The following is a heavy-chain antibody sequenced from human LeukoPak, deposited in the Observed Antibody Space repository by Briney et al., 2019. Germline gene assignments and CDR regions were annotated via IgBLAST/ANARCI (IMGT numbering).Heavy chain of an antibody. CDR1: GYTFTGYY. D-gene: IGHD1-14*01. J-gene: IGHJ3*02. V-gene: IGHV1-2*02. Sequence: ASVKVSCKASGYTFTGYYMHWVRQAPGQGLEWMGWTNPNSGGTNYAQKFQGRVTMTRDTSISTAYMELSRLRSDDTAVYYCARDEGGITSDAFDIWGQGTMVTVSS. CDR2: TNPNSGGT. CDR3: ARDEGGITSDAFDI.